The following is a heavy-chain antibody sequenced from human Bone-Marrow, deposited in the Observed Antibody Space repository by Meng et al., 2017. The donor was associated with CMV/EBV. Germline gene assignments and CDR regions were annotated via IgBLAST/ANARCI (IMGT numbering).Heavy chain of an antibody. V-gene: IGHV1-69*01. D-gene: IGHD3-22*01. CDR1: GGAFSSYA. CDR2: IIVLFDTA. Sequence: QVQLVQSGAEVKKPGSSVKVSCKPSGGAFSSYAFSWVRQAPGQGLEWMGGIIVLFDTANYAQKFQGRVTITADESTNTAYMELSSLTSDDTAVYYCATTYGGYYDSSGSDHWGQGTLVTVSS. CDR3: ATTYGGYYDSSGSDH. J-gene: IGHJ5*02.